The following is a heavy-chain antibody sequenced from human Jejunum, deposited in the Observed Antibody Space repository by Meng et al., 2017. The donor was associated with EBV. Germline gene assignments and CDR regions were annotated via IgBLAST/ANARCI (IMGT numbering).Heavy chain of an antibody. D-gene: IGHD5-12*01. CDR1: GYTFTRYG. J-gene: IGHJ4*01. CDR2: ITVYNGNT. Sequence: VQLVQSGVGVKRPGASVQATCKTYGYTFTRYGISWVRQAPGHGPEWMGWITVYNGNTNYAPRLQGRVTMTTDLSTSTAYMELGSLRSDDTAVYYCARDSSGYNANDKVSDYWGQGTLVTVSS. CDR3: ARDSSGYNANDKVSDY. V-gene: IGHV1-18*01.